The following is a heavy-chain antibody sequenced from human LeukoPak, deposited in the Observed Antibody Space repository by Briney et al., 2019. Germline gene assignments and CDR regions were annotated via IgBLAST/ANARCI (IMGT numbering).Heavy chain of an antibody. Sequence: GGSLRLSCAASGFTFTSYAMSWVRQAPGKGLEWVSTIGSSGITTYYADSVKGRFTISRDNSKNTLYLQMTSLTVEDTALYYCAKEGLYSNSPDWFDPWGQGTLVTVSS. CDR2: IGSSGITT. CDR3: AKEGLYSNSPDWFDP. J-gene: IGHJ5*02. V-gene: IGHV3-23*01. CDR1: GFTFTSYA. D-gene: IGHD6-6*01.